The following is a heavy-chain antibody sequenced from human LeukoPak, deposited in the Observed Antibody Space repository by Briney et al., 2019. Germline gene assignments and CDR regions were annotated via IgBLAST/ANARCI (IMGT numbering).Heavy chain of an antibody. V-gene: IGHV1-18*01. D-gene: IGHD6-13*01. CDR1: GYTLSSYG. CDR2: INAYNGNT. Sequence: GASVKVSCKASGYTLSSYGISWVRQAPGQGLEWMGWINAYNGNTNYAQMLQGRVTMTTDTSTTTAYMELRSLRSDDTAVYYCARWAGRLISSSWLEYWGQGTLVTVSS. CDR3: ARWAGRLISSSWLEY. J-gene: IGHJ4*02.